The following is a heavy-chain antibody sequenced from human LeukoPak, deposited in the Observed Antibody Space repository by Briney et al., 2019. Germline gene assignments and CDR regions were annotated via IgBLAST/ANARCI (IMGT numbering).Heavy chain of an antibody. CDR1: GFTFSSCS. CDR3: ARVLVTAMAHPFDI. J-gene: IGHJ3*02. V-gene: IGHV3-21*01. CDR2: ISSSSSYI. D-gene: IGHD5-18*01. Sequence: NPGGSLRLSCAASGFTFSSCSMNWVRQAPGKGLEWVSSISSSSSYIYYADSVKGRFTISRDNAKNSLYLQMNSLRAEDTAVYYCARVLVTAMAHPFDIWGQGTMVTVSS.